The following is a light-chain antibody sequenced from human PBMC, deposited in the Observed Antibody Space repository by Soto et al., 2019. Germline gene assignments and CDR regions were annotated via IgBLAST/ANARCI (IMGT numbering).Light chain of an antibody. CDR3: QQYDSYPRT. J-gene: IGKJ1*01. V-gene: IGKV1-8*01. CDR2: AAS. CDR1: QGISSY. Sequence: AIRMTQSPSSFSASTGDGVTITCRASQGISSYLAWYQQKPGKAPKLLIYAASTLQSGVPSRFSGSGSGTDFTLTISCLQSEDFATYYCQQYDSYPRTFGQVTKVEIK.